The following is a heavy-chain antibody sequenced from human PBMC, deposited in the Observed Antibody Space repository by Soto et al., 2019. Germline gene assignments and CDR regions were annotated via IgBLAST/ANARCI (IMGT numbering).Heavy chain of an antibody. V-gene: IGHV3-53*01. CDR3: AKDPYSSGYPSYYSMDV. CDR1: GFTVSSNY. D-gene: IGHD3-22*01. Sequence: GGSLRLSCAASGFTVSSNYMSWVRQAPGKGLEWVPVIYSGGSTYYADSVKGRFTISRDNSKNTLYLQMNSLRAEDTAVYYCAKDPYSSGYPSYYSMDVWSQATTVDVS. CDR2: IYSGGST. J-gene: IGHJ6*02.